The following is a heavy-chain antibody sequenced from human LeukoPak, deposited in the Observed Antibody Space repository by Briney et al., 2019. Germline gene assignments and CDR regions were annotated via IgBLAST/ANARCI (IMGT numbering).Heavy chain of an antibody. CDR3: ARVLVDFWSGYYRWFDP. Sequence: ASVRVSCKASGYTFTSYYMHWVRQAPGQGLEWMGIINPSGGSTSYAQKFQGRVTMTTDTSTSTAYMELRSLRSDDTAVYYCARVLVDFWSGYYRWFDPWGQGTLVTVSS. CDR2: INPSGGST. J-gene: IGHJ5*02. CDR1: GYTFTSYY. D-gene: IGHD3-3*01. V-gene: IGHV1-46*01.